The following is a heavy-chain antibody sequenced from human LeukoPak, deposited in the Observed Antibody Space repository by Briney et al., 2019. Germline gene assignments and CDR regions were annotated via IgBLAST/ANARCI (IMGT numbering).Heavy chain of an antibody. CDR1: EFTFSSYS. J-gene: IGHJ4*02. V-gene: IGHV3-21*01. CDR3: ARTKGSGALGGYNY. CDR2: ISSSSSYI. D-gene: IGHD3-10*01. Sequence: GRSLRLSCAASEFTFSSYSMNWVRQAPGKGLEWVSSISSSSSYIYYADSVKGRFTISRDNAKNSLYLQMNSLRAEDTAVYYCARTKGSGALGGYNYWGQGTLVTVSS.